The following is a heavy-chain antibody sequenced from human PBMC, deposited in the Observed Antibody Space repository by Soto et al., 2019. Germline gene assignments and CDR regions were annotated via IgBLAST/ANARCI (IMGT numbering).Heavy chain of an antibody. J-gene: IGHJ5*02. CDR2: ISSSGSDI. Sequence: GSLRLSCAASGFTFNTYSMNWVRQAPGKGLEWVSSISSSGSDIYADSVKGRFTISRDNAKNSLYLQMNSLRAEDTALYYCARDFLDTGWYGWFDPWGQGTLVTVSS. V-gene: IGHV3-21*01. CDR3: ARDFLDTGWYGWFDP. CDR1: GFTFNTYS. D-gene: IGHD6-19*01.